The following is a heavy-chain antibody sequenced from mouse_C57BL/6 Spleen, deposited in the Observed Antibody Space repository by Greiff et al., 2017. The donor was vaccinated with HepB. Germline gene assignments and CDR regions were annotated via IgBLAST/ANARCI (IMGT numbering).Heavy chain of an antibody. CDR1: GYAFSSSW. J-gene: IGHJ4*01. V-gene: IGHV1-82*01. CDR2: IYPGDGDT. D-gene: IGHD1-1*01. CDR3: ARDHYGTYAMDY. Sequence: VQLQQSGPELVKPGASVKISCKASGYAFSSSWMNWVKQRPGKGLEWIGRIYPGDGDTNYNGKFKGKATLTADKSSSTAYMQLSSLTSEDSAVYFCARDHYGTYAMDYWGQGTSVTVSS.